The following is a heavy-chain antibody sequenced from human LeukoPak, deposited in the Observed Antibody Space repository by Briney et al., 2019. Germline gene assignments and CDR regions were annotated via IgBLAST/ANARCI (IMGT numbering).Heavy chain of an antibody. D-gene: IGHD3-22*01. V-gene: IGHV4-34*01. CDR3: ARNLYDSSGSMGIYTFDY. J-gene: IGHJ4*02. CDR1: GGSFSDYY. CDR2: LNHGGSI. Sequence: SETLSLTCAIYGGSFSDYYWSWIHQSPGKGLEWIGELNHGGSINHNPSLKSRVSMSVDTSKNQFSLKLSSVTAADTAVYYCARNLYDSSGSMGIYTFDYWGQGTLVTVSS.